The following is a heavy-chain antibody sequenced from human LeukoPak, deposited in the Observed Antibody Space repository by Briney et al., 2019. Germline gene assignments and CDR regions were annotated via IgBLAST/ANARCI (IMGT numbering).Heavy chain of an antibody. J-gene: IGHJ3*02. V-gene: IGHV3-23*01. CDR3: AKKLEPGAFDI. CDR1: GFTFSNYA. D-gene: IGHD1-1*01. CDR2: ICGAGGCK. Sequence: GGSLRLSCAASGFTFSNYAMSWVRQAPGKGLEWVSSICGAGGCKYHADSVNGRFSISRDNSKNTLYLQMNSLRAEDTAVYYCAKKLEPGAFDIWGQGTMVTVSS.